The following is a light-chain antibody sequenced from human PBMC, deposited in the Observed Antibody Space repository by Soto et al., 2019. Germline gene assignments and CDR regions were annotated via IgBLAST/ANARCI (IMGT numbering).Light chain of an antibody. CDR3: QQYNNWPWT. J-gene: IGKJ1*01. V-gene: IGKV3-15*01. CDR1: QSVGSD. Sequence: EVALTQSQGTLSFSPGERATLSCRASQSVGSDYLAWYQQKPGQAPRLLIYGASTRATGIPARFSGSGSGTDFTLTISSLQSEDFAVYYCQQYNNWPWTFGQGTKVDIK. CDR2: GAS.